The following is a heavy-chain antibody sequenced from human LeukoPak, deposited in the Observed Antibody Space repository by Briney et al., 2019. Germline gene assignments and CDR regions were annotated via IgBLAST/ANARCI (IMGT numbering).Heavy chain of an antibody. V-gene: IGHV4-39*01. J-gene: IGHJ3*01. CDR2: IFYSGST. D-gene: IGHD4/OR15-4a*01. CDR1: GGSISSSSYY. CDR3: ARQHTANSNAFDV. Sequence: SETLSLTCTVSGGSISSSSYYWGWIRQPPESGLEWIASIFYSGSTYYHPSLKSRVTISVDTSKNQFSLKLSSVTAADTAVYYCARQHTANSNAFDVWGLGTMVTVSS.